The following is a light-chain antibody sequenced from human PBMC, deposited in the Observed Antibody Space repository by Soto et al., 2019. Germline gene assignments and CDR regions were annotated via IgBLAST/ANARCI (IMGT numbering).Light chain of an antibody. CDR3: QQYVTSPRT. J-gene: IGKJ1*01. CDR2: GAS. V-gene: IGKV3-20*01. CDR1: QSLRSTY. Sequence: EIVLTQSPGTLSLSPGDTATLSCRASQSLRSTYIAWYQQRPGQAPRLLIYGASFRATGIPVRFSGRGSGTDFTLSISRLEPEDFAVYYCQQYVTSPRTFGQGTKV.